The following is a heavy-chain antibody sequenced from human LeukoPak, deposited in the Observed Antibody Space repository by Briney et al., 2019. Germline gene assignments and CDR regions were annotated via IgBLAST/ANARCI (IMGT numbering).Heavy chain of an antibody. V-gene: IGHV3-11*06. J-gene: IGHJ4*02. CDR2: ISSSSSRT. D-gene: IGHD6-19*01. Sequence: GGSLRLSCAASGFTFSDYYMIWIRQAPGKGLEWVSYISSSSSRTNYADSVKGRFTISRDNAKNSLYLQMYSLRAEDTAVYYCAMERRTGSGAALDYWGPGTLVTVSS. CDR3: AMERRTGSGAALDY. CDR1: GFTFSDYY.